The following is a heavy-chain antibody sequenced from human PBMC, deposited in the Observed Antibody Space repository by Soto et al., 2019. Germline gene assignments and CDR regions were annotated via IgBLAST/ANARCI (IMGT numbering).Heavy chain of an antibody. J-gene: IGHJ4*02. V-gene: IGHV3-53*01. CDR2: IYSGGST. D-gene: IGHD3-10*01. CDR3: ARDSPEYGTGSPLES. Sequence: EVRLVEAGGGLMQPGGSLRLSCAGSGFTVSRSYMNWVRQAPGKGLEWLSIIYSGGSTKYADSVKDRFTITRDTSKNTVYLHMDGRRAEDTAVYYCARDSPEYGTGSPLESWGQGTLLTVSS. CDR1: GFTVSRSY.